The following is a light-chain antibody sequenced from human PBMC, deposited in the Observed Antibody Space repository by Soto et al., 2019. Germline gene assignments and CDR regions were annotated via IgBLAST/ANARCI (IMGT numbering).Light chain of an antibody. J-gene: IGLJ1*01. V-gene: IGLV2-14*01. CDR2: ELS. CDR3: SSYTNPSTVYV. CDR1: SIDVGGYND. Sequence: HSVLTQHASVTWSPGESITISRTGTSIDVGGYNDVSLYQQHPGKAPRIMGSELSNRPSGVSSRFSGSMSGTTATLTISGLQADDGADYDGSSYTNPSTVYVFGTGSMGTVL.